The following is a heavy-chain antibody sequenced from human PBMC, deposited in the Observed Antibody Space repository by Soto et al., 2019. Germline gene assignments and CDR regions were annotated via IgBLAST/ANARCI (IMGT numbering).Heavy chain of an antibody. Sequence: ASVKVSCKASGYTFTSYGISWVRQATGQGLEWIGWIVVGSGNTNYAQKFQERVTITRDMSTSTAYMELSSLRSEDTAVYYCAATSVGATPEYYYYYYGMDVWGQGTTVTVSS. CDR3: AATSVGATPEYYYYYYGMDV. CDR1: GYTFTSYG. CDR2: IVVGSGNT. V-gene: IGHV1-58*02. D-gene: IGHD1-26*01. J-gene: IGHJ6*02.